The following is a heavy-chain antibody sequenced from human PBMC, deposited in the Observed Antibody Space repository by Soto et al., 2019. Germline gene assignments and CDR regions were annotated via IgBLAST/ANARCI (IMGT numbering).Heavy chain of an antibody. Sequence: QVQLVESGGGVVQPGRSLRLSCAASGFTFSTYDMHWVRQAPGKGLEWVAVISSDGSNEYYADSVKGRFTISRDNSKNTLYVQVNSLRAEDTAVYYCAKDLGDSSADDGADYWGQGTLVTVSS. CDR2: ISSDGSNE. CDR1: GFTFSTYD. V-gene: IGHV3-30*18. CDR3: AKDLGDSSADDGADY. J-gene: IGHJ4*02. D-gene: IGHD6-25*01.